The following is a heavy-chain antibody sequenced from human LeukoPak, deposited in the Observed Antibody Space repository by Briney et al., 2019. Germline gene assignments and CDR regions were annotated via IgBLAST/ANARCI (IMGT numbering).Heavy chain of an antibody. CDR3: ARGRAKFVQLWLKGPFDY. D-gene: IGHD5-18*01. V-gene: IGHV4-38-2*02. J-gene: IGHJ4*02. CDR2: IYHSGST. CDR1: GYSISSGYY. Sequence: PSETLSLTCTVSGYSISSGYYWGWIRQPPGKGLEWIGSIYHSGSTNYNPSLKSRVTISVDTSKNQFSLKLSSVTAADTAVYYCARGRAKFVQLWLKGPFDYWGQGTLVTVSS.